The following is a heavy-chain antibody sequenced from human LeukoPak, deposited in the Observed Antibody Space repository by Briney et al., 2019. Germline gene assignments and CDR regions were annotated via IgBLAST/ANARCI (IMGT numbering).Heavy chain of an antibody. CDR2: ISSSAGNT. Sequence: GGTLRLSCAASGFTFSSYGMSWVRQAPGKGLEWVSTISSSAGNTYYADSVKGRFTISRDNSKNTLYLLMNSLRAEDTAVYYCAKVRAPLWGKDYWGQGTLVTVSS. V-gene: IGHV3-23*01. CDR1: GFTFSSYG. D-gene: IGHD3-16*01. J-gene: IGHJ4*02. CDR3: AKVRAPLWGKDY.